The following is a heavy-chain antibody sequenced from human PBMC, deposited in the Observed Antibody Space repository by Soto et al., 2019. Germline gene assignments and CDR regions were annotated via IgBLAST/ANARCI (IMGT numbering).Heavy chain of an antibody. Sequence: QVTLKESGPVLVKPTETLTLTCTVSGFSLSNARMGVSWIRQPPGKALEWLAHIFSNDEKSYSTSLKSRLTIAKDTAKCQGVLTMTNMDPVDTATYYCALMETTVGNLRYYDYGMHISGQGTTVTVPS. D-gene: IGHD4-17*01. V-gene: IGHV2-26*01. CDR3: ALMETTVGNLRYYDYGMHI. CDR1: GFSLSNARMG. CDR2: IFSNDEK. J-gene: IGHJ6*02.